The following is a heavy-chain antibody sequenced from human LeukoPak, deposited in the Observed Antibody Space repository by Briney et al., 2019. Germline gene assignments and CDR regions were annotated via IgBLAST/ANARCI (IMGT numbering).Heavy chain of an antibody. J-gene: IGHJ6*03. CDR3: ARDTPATMIVEQDYYYYMDV. Sequence: SETLSLTCTVSGGSISSYYWSWIRQPPGKGLEWIGYIYYSGSTNYNPSLKSRVTISVDTSKNQFSLKLSSVTAADTAVYYCARDTPATMIVEQDYYYYMDVWGKGTTITVSS. D-gene: IGHD3-22*01. V-gene: IGHV4-59*01. CDR1: GGSISSYY. CDR2: IYYSGST.